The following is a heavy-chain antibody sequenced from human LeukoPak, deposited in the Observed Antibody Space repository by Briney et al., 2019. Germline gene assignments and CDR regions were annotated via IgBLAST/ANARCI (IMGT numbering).Heavy chain of an antibody. J-gene: IGHJ3*02. V-gene: IGHV3-21*01. D-gene: IGHD6-19*01. CDR1: GFTFSSYS. Sequence: PGGSLRLSCAASGFTFSSYSMNWVRQAAGKGLEGVSSISSGSSYIDYADSVKGRFTISRDNAKNSLFLQMSSLRAEDTAVYYCAREGSYSSGWYGVDAFDIWGQGTMVTVSS. CDR3: AREGSYSSGWYGVDAFDI. CDR2: ISSGSSYI.